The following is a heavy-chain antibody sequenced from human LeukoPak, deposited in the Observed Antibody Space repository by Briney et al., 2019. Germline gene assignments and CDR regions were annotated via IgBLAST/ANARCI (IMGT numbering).Heavy chain of an antibody. CDR2: IYNDGST. Sequence: GGSLRLSCAASGLTVSSSYMSWVRQAPGKGLEWVSIIYNDGSTYYADSMKGRFTISRDNSKNKLYLQVNSLRAEDTAMYYCARNILFAFDIWGQGTMVTVSS. J-gene: IGHJ3*02. CDR3: ARNILFAFDI. D-gene: IGHD2/OR15-2a*01. V-gene: IGHV3-53*01. CDR1: GLTVSSSY.